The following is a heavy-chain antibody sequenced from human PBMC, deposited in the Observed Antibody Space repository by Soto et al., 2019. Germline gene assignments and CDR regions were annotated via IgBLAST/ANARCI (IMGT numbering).Heavy chain of an antibody. V-gene: IGHV3-48*02. CDR1: GFTFRSYS. CDR3: AREGWPLLQTGMDV. CDR2: ISSSNRTI. D-gene: IGHD2-15*01. Sequence: GGSLRLSCAASGFTFRSYSMNWVRQAPGKGLEWVSYISSSNRTINYADSVKGRFIISRGNAKHSLYLQMHSLRDEDTAVYYCAREGWPLLQTGMDVWGQGTTVTVSS. J-gene: IGHJ6*02.